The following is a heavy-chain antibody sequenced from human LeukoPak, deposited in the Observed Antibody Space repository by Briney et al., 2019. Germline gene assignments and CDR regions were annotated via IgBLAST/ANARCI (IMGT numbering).Heavy chain of an antibody. V-gene: IGHV4-4*02. J-gene: IGHJ3*02. CDR3: ARVYPPPDVAAAAGDAFDI. CDR2: IYHTGST. Sequence: SETLSLTCAVSTGSISSSNWWSWVRQPPGKGLEWIGEIYHTGSTYCNPSLKSRVTISVDRSKNQFSLKLSSVTAADTAVYYCARVYPPPDVAAAAGDAFDIWGQGTMVTVSS. CDR1: TGSISSSNW. D-gene: IGHD6-13*01.